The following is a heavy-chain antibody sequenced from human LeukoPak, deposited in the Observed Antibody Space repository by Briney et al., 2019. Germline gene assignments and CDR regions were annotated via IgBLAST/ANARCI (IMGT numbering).Heavy chain of an antibody. D-gene: IGHD5/OR15-5a*01. Sequence: SSETLSLTCTVSGGSISSYYWSWIRQPAGKGLEWIGRIYTSGSTNFNPSLKSRVTMSVDTSKNQFSLRLTSVTAADTAVYFCATLVSTRYYFDYWGQGTLVTVSS. CDR2: IYTSGST. J-gene: IGHJ4*02. CDR1: GGSISSYY. CDR3: ATLVSTRYYFDY. V-gene: IGHV4-4*07.